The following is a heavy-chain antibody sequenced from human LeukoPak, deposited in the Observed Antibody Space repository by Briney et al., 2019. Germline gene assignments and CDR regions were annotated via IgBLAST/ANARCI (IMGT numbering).Heavy chain of an antibody. CDR3: ARDGRGLIAAAGNDY. D-gene: IGHD6-13*01. CDR1: GGSISSYY. CDR2: IYHSGST. J-gene: IGHJ4*02. Sequence: PSETLSLTCTVSGGSISSYYWSWIRQPPGKGLEWIGSIYHSGSTYYNPSLKSRVTISVDTSKNQFSLKLSSVTAADTAVYYCARDGRGLIAAAGNDYWGQGTLVTVSS. V-gene: IGHV4-38-2*02.